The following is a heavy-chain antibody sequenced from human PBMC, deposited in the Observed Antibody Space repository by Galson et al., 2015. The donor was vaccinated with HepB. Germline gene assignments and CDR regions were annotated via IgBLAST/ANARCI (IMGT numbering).Heavy chain of an antibody. CDR1: GFTFSSYG. Sequence: SLRLSCAASGFTFSSYGMHWVRQAPGKGLEWVAVISYDGSNKYYADNVKGRFTISRDNSKNTLYLQMNSLRAEDTAVYYCASLSVVGATEFGYWGQGTLVTVSS. D-gene: IGHD1-26*01. CDR2: ISYDGSNK. J-gene: IGHJ4*02. CDR3: ASLSVVGATEFGY. V-gene: IGHV3-30*03.